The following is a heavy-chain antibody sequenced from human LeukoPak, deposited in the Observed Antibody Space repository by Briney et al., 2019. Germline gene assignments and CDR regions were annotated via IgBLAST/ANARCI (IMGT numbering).Heavy chain of an antibody. Sequence: ASVKVSCKASGYTFTSYDINWVRQATGQGLEWMGWMNPNSGNTGYAQKFQGRVTMTRNTSISTAYMELSSLRSEDTAVYYCARWTSGWLGFDYWGQGTLVTVSS. V-gene: IGHV1-8*01. CDR3: ARWTSGWLGFDY. J-gene: IGHJ4*02. CDR1: GYTFTSYD. D-gene: IGHD6-19*01. CDR2: MNPNSGNT.